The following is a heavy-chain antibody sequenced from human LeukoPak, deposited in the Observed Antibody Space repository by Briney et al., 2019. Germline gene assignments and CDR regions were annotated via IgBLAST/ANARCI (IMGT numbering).Heavy chain of an antibody. D-gene: IGHD6-13*01. Sequence: PGGSLRLSCAASGFTVSSNYMSWVRQAPGKGLEWVSAISGSGGSTYYADSVKGRFTISRDNSKNTLYLQMNSLRAEDTAVYYCAKDPTAGYSSSWYDSAYFDYWGQGTLVTVSS. CDR1: GFTVSSNY. CDR3: AKDPTAGYSSSWYDSAYFDY. CDR2: ISGSGGST. J-gene: IGHJ4*02. V-gene: IGHV3-23*01.